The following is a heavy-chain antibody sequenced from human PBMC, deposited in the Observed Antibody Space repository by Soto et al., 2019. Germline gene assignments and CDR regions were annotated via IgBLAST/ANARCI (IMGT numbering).Heavy chain of an antibody. CDR2: VYPDDSNT. J-gene: IGHJ6*02. Sequence: PGESLKISCKGSGYSFANQWIGWVRQMPGRGLEYMGIVYPDDSNTRYSPSFQGQVTISADKSTSTAYLHWSSLKASGTAMYYCARLSYNWNDYFYHGMDVWGQGTTVTVSS. CDR1: GYSFANQW. V-gene: IGHV5-51*01. CDR3: ARLSYNWNDYFYHGMDV. D-gene: IGHD1-20*01.